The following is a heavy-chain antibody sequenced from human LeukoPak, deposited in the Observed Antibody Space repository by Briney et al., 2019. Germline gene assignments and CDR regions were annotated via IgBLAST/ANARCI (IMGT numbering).Heavy chain of an antibody. CDR2: IRYDGSNK. D-gene: IGHD6-13*01. J-gene: IGHJ5*02. CDR3: ARDTSSSWYYNWFDP. CDR1: GFTFSSYG. V-gene: IGHV3-30*02. Sequence: PGGSLRLSCAASGFTFSSYGMHWVRQAPGKGLEWVAFIRYDGSNKYYADSVKSRFTISRDNSKNTLYLQMNSLRAEDTAVYYCARDTSSSWYYNWFDPWGQGTLVTVSS.